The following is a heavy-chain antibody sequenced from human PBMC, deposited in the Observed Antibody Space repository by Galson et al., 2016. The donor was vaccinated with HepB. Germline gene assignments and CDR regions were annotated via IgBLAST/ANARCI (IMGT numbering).Heavy chain of an antibody. Sequence: SETLSLTCTVSGGSISSSYWAWIRQPPGKGLEWIGTIYYVGTTYYNPSLKSRVTISVDTSRNQFSLKLSSVTAADTAVYSCARQGDYYDSSGYFDSWGRGTLVTVSS. CDR1: GGSISSSY. J-gene: IGHJ4*02. V-gene: IGHV4-39*01. CDR2: IYYVGTT. D-gene: IGHD3-22*01. CDR3: ARQGDYYDSSGYFDS.